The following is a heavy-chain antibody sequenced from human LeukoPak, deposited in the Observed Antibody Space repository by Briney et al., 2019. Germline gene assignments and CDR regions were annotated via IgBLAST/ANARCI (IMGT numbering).Heavy chain of an antibody. CDR3: ARAVAYGIDTGYFDY. V-gene: IGHV4-59*01. J-gene: IGHJ4*02. D-gene: IGHD2-8*02. CDR2: IYYSGST. CDR1: DGSINIY. Sequence: SETLSLTCTVSDGSINIYWSWIRQPPGKGLEWIGYIYYSGSTSYNPSLKSRVTISVDTSKNQFSLNLNSVTAADTAVYYCARAVAYGIDTGYFDYWGQGTLVTVSS.